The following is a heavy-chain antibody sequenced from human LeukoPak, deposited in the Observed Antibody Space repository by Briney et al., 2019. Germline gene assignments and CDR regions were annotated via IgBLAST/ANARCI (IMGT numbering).Heavy chain of an antibody. Sequence: GGSLRLSCAASGFTFSTYSMNWVRQAPGKGLEWVSYISSSSRIIYYADSVKGRFSISRDNSKDTLYLQMNSLSPDDTAVYYCARGLMDYFYGLDVWGQGTSVTVSS. J-gene: IGHJ6*02. V-gene: IGHV3-48*01. CDR1: GFTFSTYS. D-gene: IGHD3-10*01. CDR3: ARGLMDYFYGLDV. CDR2: ISSSSRII.